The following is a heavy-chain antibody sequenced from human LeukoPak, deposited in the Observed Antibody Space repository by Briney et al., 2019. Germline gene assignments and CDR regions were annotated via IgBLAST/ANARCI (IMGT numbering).Heavy chain of an antibody. Sequence: PGGSLRLSCAASGFTFSSYSMNRVRQAPGKGLEWVSSISSSSSYIYYADSVKGRFTISRDNAKNSLYLQMNSLRAEDTAVYYCARGDDDYLVYWGQGTLVTVSS. J-gene: IGHJ4*02. CDR2: ISSSSSYI. CDR3: ARGDDDYLVY. CDR1: GFTFSSYS. D-gene: IGHD3-3*01. V-gene: IGHV3-21*01.